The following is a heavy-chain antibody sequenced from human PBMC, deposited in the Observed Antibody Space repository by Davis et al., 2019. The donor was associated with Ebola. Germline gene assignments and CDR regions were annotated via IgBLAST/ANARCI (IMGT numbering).Heavy chain of an antibody. V-gene: IGHV4-39*01. D-gene: IGHD1-26*01. Sequence: SETLSLTGNGEGGERNNKNYYWGWIRQPPGKGLEWIGSIYYRGTTYYTPSLKSRVTISVDTSKNQFSLKLSSVSAADTAVYYCARRRLSFEAIDYWGQGTLVTVSS. CDR3: ARRRLSFEAIDY. J-gene: IGHJ4*02. CDR2: IYYRGTT. CDR1: GGERNNKNYY.